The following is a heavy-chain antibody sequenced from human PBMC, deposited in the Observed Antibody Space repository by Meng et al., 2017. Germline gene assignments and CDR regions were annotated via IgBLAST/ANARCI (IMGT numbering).Heavy chain of an antibody. D-gene: IGHD6-13*01. Sequence: LLKGLCPAPLKPPHTMSLTGTFSCHSIIMCGDYGSWIRQHPGKGLEWIGYIYYSGSTYYNPSLKSLVTISVDTSKNQFSLKLSSVTAADTAVYYCARVVGKLGIAAATRVDPWGQGTLVTVSS. CDR3: ARVVGKLGIAAATRVDP. CDR2: IYYSGST. V-gene: IGHV4-31*01. CDR1: CHSIIMCGDY. J-gene: IGHJ5*02.